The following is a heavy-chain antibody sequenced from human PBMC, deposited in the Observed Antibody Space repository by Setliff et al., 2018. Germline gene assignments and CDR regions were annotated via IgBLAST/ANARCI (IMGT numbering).Heavy chain of an antibody. CDR3: ARGGRISYRPSSSWYILDY. V-gene: IGHV4-34*01. CDR2: INHSGST. J-gene: IGHJ4*02. D-gene: IGHD6-13*01. CDR1: GESFSGYY. Sequence: SETLSLTCAVYGESFSGYYWSWIRQPPGKGLEWIGEINHSGSTNYNPSLKSRVTISVDTSKNQFSLKLSSVTAADTAVYYCARGGRISYRPSSSWYILDYWGQGTLVTVSS.